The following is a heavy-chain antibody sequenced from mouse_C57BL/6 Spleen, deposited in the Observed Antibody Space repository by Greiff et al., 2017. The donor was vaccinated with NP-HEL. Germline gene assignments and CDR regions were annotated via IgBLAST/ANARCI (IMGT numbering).Heavy chain of an antibody. V-gene: IGHV1-53*01. CDR2: INPSNGGT. Sequence: QVQLQQSGTELVKPGASVKLSCKASGYTFTSYWMHWVKQRPGQGLEWIGNINPSNGGTNYNEKFKSKATLTVDKSSSTAYMQLSSLTSEDSAVYYCARERGNYYGSSYYFDYWGQGTTLTVSS. J-gene: IGHJ2*01. D-gene: IGHD1-1*01. CDR3: ARERGNYYGSSYYFDY. CDR1: GYTFTSYW.